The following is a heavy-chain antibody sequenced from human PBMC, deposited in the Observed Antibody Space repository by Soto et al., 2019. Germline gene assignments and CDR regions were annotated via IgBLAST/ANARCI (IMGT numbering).Heavy chain of an antibody. V-gene: IGHV3-23*01. J-gene: IGHJ3*02. CDR3: AKEAYYYDSSGLRYAFDI. CDR2: ISGSGGST. D-gene: IGHD3-22*01. Sequence: GGSLRLSCAASGFTFSSYAMSWVRQAPGKGLEWVSAISGSGGSTYYADSVKGRFTISRDNSKNTLYLQMNSLRAEDTAVYYCAKEAYYYDSSGLRYAFDIWGQGTMVTVSS. CDR1: GFTFSSYA.